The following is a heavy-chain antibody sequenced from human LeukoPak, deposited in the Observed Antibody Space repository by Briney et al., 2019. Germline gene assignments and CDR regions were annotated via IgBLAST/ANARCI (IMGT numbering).Heavy chain of an antibody. D-gene: IGHD3-9*01. Sequence: ASVKVSCRASGYTFTDYYMHWVRQAPGQGLEWMGWINPNSGGTTYAQKFQGRVTMTRDTSINTAYLELRRLRSDDTAVYFCARVAEDYDILTGYYMHDALDIWGQGTMVTVSS. J-gene: IGHJ3*02. CDR3: ARVAEDYDILTGYYMHDALDI. V-gene: IGHV1-2*02. CDR2: INPNSGGT. CDR1: GYTFTDYY.